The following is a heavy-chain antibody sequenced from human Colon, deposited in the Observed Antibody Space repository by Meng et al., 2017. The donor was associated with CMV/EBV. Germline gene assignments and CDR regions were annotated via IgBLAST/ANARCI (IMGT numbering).Heavy chain of an antibody. CDR3: ARVYGMDV. CDR1: GFTFSSYA. V-gene: IGHV3-30*04. Sequence: GESLKISCAASGFTFSSYAMHWVPQAPGKGLEWVAVISYDGSNKYYADSVKGRFTISRDNSKNTLYLQMNSLRAEDTAVYYCARVYGMDVWGQGTPVTVSS. J-gene: IGHJ6*02. CDR2: ISYDGSNK.